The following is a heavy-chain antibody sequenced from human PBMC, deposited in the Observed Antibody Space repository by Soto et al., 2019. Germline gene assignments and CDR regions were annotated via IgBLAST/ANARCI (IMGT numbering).Heavy chain of an antibody. J-gene: IGHJ4*02. Sequence: EVKVVESGGDLVKPGGSLRLSCETSGFMFTSAWMSWVRQAPGKGLEWVGRIKSRREGGARDYAATVKGRFNISRDDSKNMVYLQMDSLKAEDTAVYYCVEGWNDFWGQGTLVTVSS. D-gene: IGHD1-1*01. CDR1: GFMFTSAW. CDR3: VEGWNDF. CDR2: IKSRREGGAR. V-gene: IGHV3-15*01.